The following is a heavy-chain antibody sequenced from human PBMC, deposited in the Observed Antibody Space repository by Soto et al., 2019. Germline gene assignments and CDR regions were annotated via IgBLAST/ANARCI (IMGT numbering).Heavy chain of an antibody. V-gene: IGHV1-18*01. Sequence: QVQLVQSGDEVEKPGASVKVSCKASGYAFDNYGISWVRPAPGQVPEWMGWISNYNGNTNYAQNFLGSVTLTTDSSTSTAHMELRSLRSDDTAVYYCVRDLQRFSSWYDDFDSWGQGTRVTVAS. CDR3: VRDLQRFSSWYDDFDS. CDR2: ISNYNGNT. CDR1: GYAFDNYG. J-gene: IGHJ5*01. D-gene: IGHD6-13*01.